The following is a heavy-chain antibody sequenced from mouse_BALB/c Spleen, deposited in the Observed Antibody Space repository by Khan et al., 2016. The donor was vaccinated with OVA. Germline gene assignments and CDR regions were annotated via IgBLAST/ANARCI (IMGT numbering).Heavy chain of an antibody. CDR1: GYTFTTYT. Sequence: QVQLQQSGAELARPGASVKMSCKTSGYTFTTYTLHWVKQRPGRSLEWIGYINPSNDYTNYNQKFKDKSTLTADKSSSTAYMQRSSLTSEDSAVYYCARSGQLGLRGGFTYWGKVPRVTVSA. CDR2: INPSNDYT. CDR3: ARSGQLGLRGGFTY. J-gene: IGHJ3*01. D-gene: IGHD3-2*01. V-gene: IGHV1-4*01.